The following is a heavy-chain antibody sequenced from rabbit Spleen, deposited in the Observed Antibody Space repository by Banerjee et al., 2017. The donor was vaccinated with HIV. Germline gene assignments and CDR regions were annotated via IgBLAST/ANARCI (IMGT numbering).Heavy chain of an antibody. CDR3: ARGSAAMTMVITGFYLNL. D-gene: IGHD2-1*01. CDR2: IDPVFGIT. CDR1: GFTLSSYY. V-gene: IGHV1S7*01. J-gene: IGHJ4*01. Sequence: QLKESGGGLVQPGGSLKLSCKASGFTLSSYYMNWVRQAPGKGLEWIGYIDPVFGITYYANWVNGRFSISRENAQNTVFLQMTSLTAADTATYFCARGSAAMTMVITGFYLNLWGQGTLVHRL.